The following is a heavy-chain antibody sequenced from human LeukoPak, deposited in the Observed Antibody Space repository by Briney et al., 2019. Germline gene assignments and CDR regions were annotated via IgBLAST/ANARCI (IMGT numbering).Heavy chain of an antibody. CDR1: GFSLSSFA. V-gene: IGHV3-23*01. J-gene: IGHJ5*02. CDR3: TKDPNGDYVGAFEP. CDR2: ITGGHYPT. Sequence: SGGSLRLSCAASGFSLSSFAMTWVRQAPGKGLEWVSSITGGHYPTYNTDSVKGRFTISRDNSKNTLYLQMNSLRADDTAVYYCTKDPNGDYVGAFEPWGQGTLVTVSS. D-gene: IGHD4-17*01.